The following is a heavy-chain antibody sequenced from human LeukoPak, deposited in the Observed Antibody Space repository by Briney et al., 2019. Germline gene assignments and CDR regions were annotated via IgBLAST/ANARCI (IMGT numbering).Heavy chain of an antibody. CDR3: ARRSGPNFYYYAMDV. V-gene: IGHV5-51*01. D-gene: IGHD1-26*01. J-gene: IGHJ6*02. CDR1: GYRFSDFW. Sequence: GESLQISCQGSGYRFSDFWIDWVRQMPGRGLEWMGVIYPGNSNTAYSPSFQGQVTISADKFISTAYLQWSSLKASDTAIFYCARRSGPNFYYYAMDVWGQGTTVTVSS. CDR2: IYPGNSNT.